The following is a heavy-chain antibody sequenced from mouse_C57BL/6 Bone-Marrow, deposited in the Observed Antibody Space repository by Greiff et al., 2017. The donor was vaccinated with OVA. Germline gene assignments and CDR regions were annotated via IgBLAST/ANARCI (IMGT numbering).Heavy chain of an antibody. CDR2: INPNNGGT. CDR3: AREIYDGYLSSAMDY. J-gene: IGHJ4*01. Sequence: VQLQQSGPELVKPGASVKIPCKASGYTFTDYNMDWVKQSHGKSLEWIGDINPNNGGTIYNQKFKGKATLTVDKSSSTAYMELRSLTSEDTAVYYCAREIYDGYLSSAMDYWGQGTSVTVSS. CDR1: GYTFTDYN. D-gene: IGHD2-3*01. V-gene: IGHV1-18*01.